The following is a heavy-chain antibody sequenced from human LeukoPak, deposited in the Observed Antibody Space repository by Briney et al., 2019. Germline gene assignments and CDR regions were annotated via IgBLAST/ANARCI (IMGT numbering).Heavy chain of an antibody. CDR1: GFTFSSYS. J-gene: IGHJ3*02. D-gene: IGHD1-26*01. CDR2: ISSSSSYI. Sequence: GGSLRLSCAASGFTFSSYSMNWVRQAPGKGLEWVSSISSSSSYIYYADSVKGRSTISRDNAKNSLYLQMNSLRAEDTAVYYCAKKTIVGATVDAFDIWGQGTMVTVSS. CDR3: AKKTIVGATVDAFDI. V-gene: IGHV3-21*01.